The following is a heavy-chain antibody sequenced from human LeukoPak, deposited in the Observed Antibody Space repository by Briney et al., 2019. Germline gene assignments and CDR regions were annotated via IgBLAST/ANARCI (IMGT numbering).Heavy chain of an antibody. J-gene: IGHJ4*02. V-gene: IGHV3-33*08. CDR3: ARDQSRREGSYYIILDY. CDR1: GFTFSTYA. CDR2: IWYDGSNK. Sequence: GRSLRLSCAASGFTFSTYALHWVRQAPGKGLEWVAVIWYDGSNKYYADSVKGRFTISRDNSKNTLYLQMNSLRAEDTAVYYCARDQSRREGSYYIILDYWGQGSLVTVSS. D-gene: IGHD1-26*01.